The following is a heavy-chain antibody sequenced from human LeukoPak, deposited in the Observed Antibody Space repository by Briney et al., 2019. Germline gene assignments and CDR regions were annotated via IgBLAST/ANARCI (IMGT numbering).Heavy chain of an antibody. J-gene: IGHJ4*02. CDR1: GIAVTGNY. V-gene: IGHV3-53*01. Sequence: GGSLRLSCAASGIAVTGNYMSWVRQPPGEGLEWVSFIGINTDTFYADSVRGRFTISRDSSENTLFLQMNSLRDEDSAVYYCAIAQSWDELFDSWGQGTLVTVSS. D-gene: IGHD1-26*01. CDR2: IGINTDT. CDR3: AIAQSWDELFDS.